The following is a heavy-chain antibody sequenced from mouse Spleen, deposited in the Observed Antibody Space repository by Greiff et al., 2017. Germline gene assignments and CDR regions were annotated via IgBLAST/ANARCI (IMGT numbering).Heavy chain of an antibody. V-gene: IGHV1-26*01. CDR3: ARHGPWFAY. D-gene: IGHD1-2*01. J-gene: IGHJ3*01. Sequence: EVQLQQSGPELVKPGASVKISCKASGYTFTDYYMNWVKQSHGKSLEWIGDINPNNGGTSYNQKFKGKATLTVDKSSSTAYMELRSLTSEDSAVYYCARHGPWFAYWGQGTLVTVSA. CDR2: INPNNGGT. CDR1: GYTFTDYY.